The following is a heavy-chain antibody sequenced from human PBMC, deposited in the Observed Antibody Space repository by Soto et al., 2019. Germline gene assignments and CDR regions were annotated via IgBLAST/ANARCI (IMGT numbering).Heavy chain of an antibody. D-gene: IGHD2-2*01. V-gene: IGHV3-11*01. Sequence: PGGSLRLSCAASGFTFSAYYMSWVRQAPGRGLEWVSYIGDSGNTIYYADSVKGRFTVSRDNAGNSLYLQMNSLRAEDTAVYYCARGGYCSSTSCYPQYFQHWGQGTLVTVSS. CDR1: GFTFSAYY. CDR3: ARGGYCSSTSCYPQYFQH. CDR2: IGDSGNTI. J-gene: IGHJ1*01.